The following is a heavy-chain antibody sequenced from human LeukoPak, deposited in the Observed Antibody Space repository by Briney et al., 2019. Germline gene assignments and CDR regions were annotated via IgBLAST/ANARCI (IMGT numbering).Heavy chain of an antibody. CDR2: ISAYNGNT. J-gene: IGHJ4*02. CDR3: ARDRFPMVRGVSDF. D-gene: IGHD3-10*01. V-gene: IGHV1-18*01. CDR1: GYTFTSYG. Sequence: ASVKVSCKASGYTFTSYGISWVRQAPGQGLEWMGWISAYNGNTNYAQKLQGRVTMTTDTSTNTVYMELRSLRSDDTAVYYCARDRFPMVRGVSDFCGQGTLVTVSS.